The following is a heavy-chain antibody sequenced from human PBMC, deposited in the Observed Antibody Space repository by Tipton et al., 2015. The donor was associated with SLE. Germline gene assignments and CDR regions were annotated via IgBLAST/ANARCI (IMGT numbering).Heavy chain of an antibody. CDR2: IYYSGST. J-gene: IGHJ3*02. CDR1: GGSISSYY. V-gene: IGHV4-59*12. D-gene: IGHD6-13*01. Sequence: TLSLTCTVSGGSISSYYWSWIRQPPGKGLEWIGYIYYSGSTNYNPSLKSRVTISVDMSKNQFSLKLNSVTAADTAVYYCAGQQLKAFDIWGQGTMVTVSS. CDR3: AGQQLKAFDI.